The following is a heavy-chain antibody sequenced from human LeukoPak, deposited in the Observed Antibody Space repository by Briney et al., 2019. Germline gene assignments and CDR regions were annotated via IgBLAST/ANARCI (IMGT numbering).Heavy chain of an antibody. V-gene: IGHV4-59*01. Sequence: SETLSLTCTVSGGSISTYYWSRIRQPPGKGLEWIGYIHYSGSTNYNPSLKSRVTISVDTSKNQFSLKLSSVTAADTAVYYCARDYSTYYFDYWGQGSLATVSS. CDR3: ARDYSTYYFDY. J-gene: IGHJ4*02. D-gene: IGHD4-11*01. CDR1: GGSISTYY. CDR2: IHYSGST.